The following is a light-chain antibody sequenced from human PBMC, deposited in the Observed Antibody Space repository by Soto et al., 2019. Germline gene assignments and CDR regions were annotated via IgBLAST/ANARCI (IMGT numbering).Light chain of an antibody. Sequence: QPVLTQPPSASGTPGQRVTISCSGSSSNIGSNYVYWYQQLPGTAPKLLIYSNNQRHSGVPYRFSGSKSGTSASLAISGRRSEDEADYYCAAWDYSLSGVVFGGGTKLTVL. CDR3: AAWDYSLSGVV. J-gene: IGLJ2*01. CDR2: SNN. CDR1: SSNIGSNY. V-gene: IGLV1-47*02.